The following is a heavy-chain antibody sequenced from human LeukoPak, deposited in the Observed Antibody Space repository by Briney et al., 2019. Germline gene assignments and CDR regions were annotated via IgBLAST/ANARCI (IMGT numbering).Heavy chain of an antibody. J-gene: IGHJ1*01. CDR1: GFTFSGYG. CDR3: AKDLTEYSSSWSF. V-gene: IGHV3-33*06. CDR2: IWYDGSNK. Sequence: PGGSLRLSCAASGFTFSGYGMHWVRQAPGKGLEWVAVIWYDGSNKYYADSVKGRFTISRDNSKITLYLQLTSLRAEDTAVYYCAKDLTEYSSSWSFWGQGTLVTVSS. D-gene: IGHD6-13*01.